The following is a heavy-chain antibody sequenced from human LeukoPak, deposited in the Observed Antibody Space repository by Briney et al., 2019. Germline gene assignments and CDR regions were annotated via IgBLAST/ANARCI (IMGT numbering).Heavy chain of an antibody. D-gene: IGHD3-22*01. J-gene: IGHJ4*02. CDR3: TRDGLGSGYYHVVLDY. CDR2: IRAKAHGGAT. V-gene: IGHV3-49*04. Sequence: GGSLRLSCAASGFTFGEYGMSWVRQAPGKGLEWVGFIRAKAHGGATEYAASVRGRFTISRDDSKSIAYLQMDGLKTEDTAVYYCTRDGLGSGYYHVVLDYWGQGTLVTVSS. CDR1: GFTFGEYG.